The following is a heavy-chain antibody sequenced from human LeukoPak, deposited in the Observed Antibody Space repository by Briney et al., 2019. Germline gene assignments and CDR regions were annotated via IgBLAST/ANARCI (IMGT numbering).Heavy chain of an antibody. D-gene: IGHD6-13*01. V-gene: IGHV1-69*13. J-gene: IGHJ6*02. CDR1: GGTFSIYA. Sequence: SVKVSCKASGGTFSIYAISWVRQAPGQGLEWMGGIIPIFGTANYAQKFQGRVTITADESTSTAYMELRSLRSDDTAVYYCARDPSYSSSWNYYYGMDVWGQGTTVTVSS. CDR2: IIPIFGTA. CDR3: ARDPSYSSSWNYYYGMDV.